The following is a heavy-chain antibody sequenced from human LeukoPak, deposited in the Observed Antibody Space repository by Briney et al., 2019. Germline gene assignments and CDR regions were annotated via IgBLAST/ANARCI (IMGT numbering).Heavy chain of an antibody. V-gene: IGHV3-48*03. CDR1: GFIFSSYE. D-gene: IGHD2-2*01. CDR2: ISGGGSTI. CDR3: ARDPHCSRTSCYLDY. Sequence: TGRSLRLSCAASGFIFSSYEMNWVRQAPGKGLEWVSYISGGGSTIYYADSVKGRFTISRDNAKNSLYLQMNSLRAEDTAVYYCARDPHCSRTSCYLDYWGQGTLVTVSS. J-gene: IGHJ4*02.